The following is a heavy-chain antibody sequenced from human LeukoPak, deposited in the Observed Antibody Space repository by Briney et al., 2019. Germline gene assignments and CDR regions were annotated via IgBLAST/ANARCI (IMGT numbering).Heavy chain of an antibody. CDR3: ASGSSLTYYYYGMDV. Sequence: GGSLRLSCAASGFTFSSYGMHWVRQAPGKGLEWVAVIWYDGSNKYYADSVKGRFTISRDNSKNTLYLQMNSLRAEDTAVYYCASGSSLTYYYYGMDVWGQGTMVTVSS. J-gene: IGHJ6*02. CDR1: GFTFSSYG. D-gene: IGHD6-6*01. CDR2: IWYDGSNK. V-gene: IGHV3-33*01.